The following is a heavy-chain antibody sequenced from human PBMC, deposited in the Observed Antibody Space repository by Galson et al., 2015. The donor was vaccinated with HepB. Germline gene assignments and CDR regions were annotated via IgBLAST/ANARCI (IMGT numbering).Heavy chain of an antibody. CDR2: IKQDGSER. V-gene: IGHV3-7*01. CDR1: GFTINSYW. D-gene: IGHD3/OR15-3a*01. J-gene: IGHJ4*02. Sequence: SLRLSCAASGFTINSYWMSWLRQAPGKGLEWVAHIKQDGSERYYVDSVKGRFTISRDNAESSLYLQMNSLRAEDTAVYYCVGWGTAYNYWGQGTLVTVSS. CDR3: VGWGTAYNY.